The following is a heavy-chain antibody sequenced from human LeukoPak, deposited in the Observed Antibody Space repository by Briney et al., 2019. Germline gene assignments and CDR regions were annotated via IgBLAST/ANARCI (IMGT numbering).Heavy chain of an antibody. D-gene: IGHD3-10*02. CDR1: GFTVSSNY. V-gene: IGHV3-11*04. CDR2: ISSSGSTI. J-gene: IGHJ6*04. Sequence: PGGSLRLSCAASGFTVSSNYMSWVRQAPGKGLEWVSYISSSGSTIYYADSVKGRFTISRDNAKDSLYLQMNSLRAEDTAVYYCAELGITMIGGVWGKGTTVTISS. CDR3: AELGITMIGGV.